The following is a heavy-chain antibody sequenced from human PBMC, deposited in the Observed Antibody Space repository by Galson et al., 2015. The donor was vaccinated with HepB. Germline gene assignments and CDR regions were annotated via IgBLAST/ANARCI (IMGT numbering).Heavy chain of an antibody. D-gene: IGHD2-15*01. V-gene: IGHV1-18*01. CDR2: INAYHRYT. CDR1: GYAFSSYS. CDR3: ARGALVAVIDATQNNWFDP. Sequence: SVKVSCKASGYAFSSYSIVWVRQAPGQGLEWVGWINAYHRYTSYAQKLQGRVIMTTDTSTNTAYMQLRSLRSDDTAVYYCARGALVAVIDATQNNWFDPWGQGTLVTVSS. J-gene: IGHJ5*02.